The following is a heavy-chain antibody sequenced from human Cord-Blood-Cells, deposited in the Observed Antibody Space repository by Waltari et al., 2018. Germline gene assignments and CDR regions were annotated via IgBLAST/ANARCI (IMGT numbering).Heavy chain of an antibody. Sequence: EVQLVESGGGLVQPGGSLRPSCAASGFTVSSYWMSWVRLAPGKGLEWVANIKQDGSEKYYVDSVKGRFTISRDNAKNSLYLQMNSLRAEDTAVYYCARGHYDFWSGYYGGFDYWGQGTLVTVSS. CDR3: ARGHYDFWSGYYGGFDY. CDR1: GFTVSSYW. V-gene: IGHV3-7*01. D-gene: IGHD3-3*01. CDR2: IKQDGSEK. J-gene: IGHJ4*02.